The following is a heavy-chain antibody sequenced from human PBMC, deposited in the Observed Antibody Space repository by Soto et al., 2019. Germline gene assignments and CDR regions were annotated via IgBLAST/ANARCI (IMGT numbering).Heavy chain of an antibody. CDR3: LRVYYDSSGYSHDDACDI. CDR2: ISYDGRNK. Sequence: QVQLVESGGGVVLPGRSLRLSCAASGFTFSSYGMHWVRQAPGKGLEWVAVISYDGRNKYYAESVKGRFTISRDNSKNTLYLQMNSLRVEDKAVYYCLRVYYDSSGYSHDDACDIWGQGTMVTVSS. CDR1: GFTFSSYG. J-gene: IGHJ3*02. D-gene: IGHD3-22*01. V-gene: IGHV3-30*03.